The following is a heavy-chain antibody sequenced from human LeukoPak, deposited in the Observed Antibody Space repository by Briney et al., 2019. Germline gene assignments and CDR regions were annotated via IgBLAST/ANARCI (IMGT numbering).Heavy chain of an antibody. CDR1: GFTFSSYS. CDR3: ARDYYDSSGYYLRYYYYYMDV. Sequence: PGGSLRLSCAASGFTFSSYSMNWVRQAPGKGLEWVSYISSSSSTIYYADSVKGRFTISRDNAKNSLYLQMNSLRAEDTAVYYCARDYYDSSGYYLRYYYYYMDVWGKGTTVTISS. J-gene: IGHJ6*03. CDR2: ISSSSSTI. D-gene: IGHD3-22*01. V-gene: IGHV3-48*01.